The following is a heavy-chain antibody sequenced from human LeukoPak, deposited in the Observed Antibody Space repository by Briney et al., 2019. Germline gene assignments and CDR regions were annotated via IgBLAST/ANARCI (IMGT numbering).Heavy chain of an antibody. Sequence: PGGSLRLSCAASGFTFKRYGIHWVRQPPGKGVEWVAAISYDGSNEYYGDSVKGRFTISRDNAKNSLYLQMNSLRAEDTAVYYCAREVGIAVDYWGQGTLVTVSS. V-gene: IGHV3-30*03. J-gene: IGHJ4*02. CDR3: AREVGIAVDY. CDR2: ISYDGSNE. CDR1: GFTFKRYG. D-gene: IGHD6-19*01.